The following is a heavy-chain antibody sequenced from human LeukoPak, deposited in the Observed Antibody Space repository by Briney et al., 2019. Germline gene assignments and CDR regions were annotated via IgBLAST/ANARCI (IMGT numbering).Heavy chain of an antibody. CDR3: ATGSPGGQPHFFFS. J-gene: IGHJ4*02. CDR1: GGSISTYY. V-gene: IGHV4-59*08. Sequence: PSETLSLTCTVSGGSISTYYWSWIRQPPGKGLEWVGYIYSSGTTNYNPSLNSRVTISLDTSKNQFSLNLRSVTATDTALYYCATGSPGGQPHFFFSWGQGTLVTASS. D-gene: IGHD3-10*01. CDR2: IYSSGTT.